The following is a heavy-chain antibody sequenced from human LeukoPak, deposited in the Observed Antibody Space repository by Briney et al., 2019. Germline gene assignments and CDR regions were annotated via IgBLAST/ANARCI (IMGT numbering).Heavy chain of an antibody. J-gene: IGHJ4*02. CDR1: GGTFSSYA. V-gene: IGHV1-69*05. D-gene: IGHD4-11*01. CDR3: ARDRVYDYSNPRGFDH. Sequence: SVKVSCKASGGTFSSYAISWVRQAPGQGLEWMGGIIPIFGTANYAQNLQGRVTMTTDTSTSTAYMELGSLRSDDMAVYYCARDRVYDYSNPRGFDHWGQGTLVTVSS. CDR2: IIPIFGTA.